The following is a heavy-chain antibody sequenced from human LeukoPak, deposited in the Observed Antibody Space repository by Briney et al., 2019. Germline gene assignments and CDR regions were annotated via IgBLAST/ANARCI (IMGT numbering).Heavy chain of an antibody. Sequence: GGSLRLSCAASGFTVSSNYMSWVRQAPGKGLERVSVIYSGGSTYYADSVKGRFTISRDNSKNTLYLQMNSLRAEDTAVYYCARDMSSPPLVPAAIDDAFDIWGQGTMVTVSS. V-gene: IGHV3-66*01. CDR2: IYSGGST. J-gene: IGHJ3*02. CDR3: ARDMSSPPLVPAAIDDAFDI. CDR1: GFTVSSNY. D-gene: IGHD2-2*01.